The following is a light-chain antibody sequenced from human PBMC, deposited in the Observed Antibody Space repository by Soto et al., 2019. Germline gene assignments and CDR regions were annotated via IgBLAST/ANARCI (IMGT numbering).Light chain of an antibody. J-gene: IGKJ4*01. CDR3: QQYNNWPLT. CDR1: QSISNSY. Sequence: ENVLTQSPGTLSLSPGERATLSCRASQSISNSYLAWYQQKPGQAPRLLIYAASRRATGIPDRFSGSGSGTDFTLTISSLLSEDFAVYYCQQYNNWPLTFGGGTKVDIK. V-gene: IGKV3-20*01. CDR2: AAS.